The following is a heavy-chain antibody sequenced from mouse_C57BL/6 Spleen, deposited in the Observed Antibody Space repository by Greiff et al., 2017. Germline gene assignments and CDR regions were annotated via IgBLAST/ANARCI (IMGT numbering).Heavy chain of an antibody. D-gene: IGHD2-4*01. V-gene: IGHV7-3*01. J-gene: IGHJ2*01. CDR2: IRNKANGYTT. CDR3: ARYMTMGGLGD. CDR1: GFTFTDYY. Sequence: EVKVVESGGGLVQPGGSLSLSCAASGFTFTDYYMSWVRQPPGKALEWLGFIRNKANGYTTEYSASVKGRFTISRDNSQSILYLQMNALRAEDSATYYCARYMTMGGLGDWGQGTTLTVSS.